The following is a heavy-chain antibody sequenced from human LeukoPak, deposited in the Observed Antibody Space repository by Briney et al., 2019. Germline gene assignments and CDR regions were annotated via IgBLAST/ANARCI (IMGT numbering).Heavy chain of an antibody. CDR1: GFTVSSNY. CDR3: ARRYGYYASGSYYFDY. V-gene: IGHV4-34*01. CDR2: INHSGST. Sequence: GSLRLSCAASGFTVSSNYMSWVRQPPGKGLEWIGEINHSGSTNYNPSLKSRVAVSVDTSKNQFSLMLSSVTAADTAVYYCARRYGYYASGSYYFDYWGQGTLVTVSS. J-gene: IGHJ4*02. D-gene: IGHD3-10*01.